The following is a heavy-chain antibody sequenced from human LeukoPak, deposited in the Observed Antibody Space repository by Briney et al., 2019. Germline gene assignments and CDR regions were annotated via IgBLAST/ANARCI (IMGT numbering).Heavy chain of an antibody. V-gene: IGHV4-39*07. CDR2: IYYSGST. Sequence: SETLSLTCTVSGGSISSSSYYWGWIRQPPGKGLEWIGSIYYSGSTYYNPSLKSRVTISVDTSKNQFSLKLSSVTAADTAVYYCARARGSGSYLDYWGQGTLVTASS. J-gene: IGHJ4*02. D-gene: IGHD3-10*01. CDR1: GGSISSSSYY. CDR3: ARARGSGSYLDY.